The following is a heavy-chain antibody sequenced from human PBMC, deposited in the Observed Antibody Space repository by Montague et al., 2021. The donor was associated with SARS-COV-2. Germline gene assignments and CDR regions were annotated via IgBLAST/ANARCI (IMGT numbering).Heavy chain of an antibody. D-gene: IGHD2-2*01. Sequence: SETLSLTCAVYGGSFSGYYWSWIRQPPGKGLEWIGEINQSGSTXXXPSXXXRVTLSVDTSKKQFSLKLSSLTAADTAVYYCARFLRRVVPAATGHWEKNYYYYYMDVWGKGTTVTVSS. CDR2: INQSGST. V-gene: IGHV4-34*01. J-gene: IGHJ6*03. CDR3: ARFLRRVVPAATGHWEKNYYYYYMDV. CDR1: GGSFSGYY.